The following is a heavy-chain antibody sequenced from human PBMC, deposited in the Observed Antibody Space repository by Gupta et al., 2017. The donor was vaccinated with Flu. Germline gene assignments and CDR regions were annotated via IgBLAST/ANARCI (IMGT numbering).Heavy chain of an antibody. Sequence: QPPGKGLEWIGSIYYSGSTYYNPSLKSRVTISEDTSKNQFSLKLSSVTAADTAVYYCATDWVDYYGSGTGFDPWGQGTLVTVSS. CDR3: ATDWVDYYGSGTGFDP. CDR2: IYYSGST. J-gene: IGHJ5*02. D-gene: IGHD3-10*01. V-gene: IGHV4-39*01.